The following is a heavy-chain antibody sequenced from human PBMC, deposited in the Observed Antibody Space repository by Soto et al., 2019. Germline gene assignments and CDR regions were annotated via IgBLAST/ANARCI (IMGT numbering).Heavy chain of an antibody. V-gene: IGHV4-59*01. Sequence: SETLSLTCIVSGGSMSEYFWSWIRQSPGKGLEWIGYIYYLGSTNYNPSLKSRVTISVDTSKRQFSLRLTSVTAADTAVYYCARDGYDGSGSPYPAYWGPGTQVTVSS. J-gene: IGHJ4*02. CDR3: ARDGYDGSGSPYPAY. D-gene: IGHD3-10*01. CDR2: IYYLGST. CDR1: GGSMSEYF.